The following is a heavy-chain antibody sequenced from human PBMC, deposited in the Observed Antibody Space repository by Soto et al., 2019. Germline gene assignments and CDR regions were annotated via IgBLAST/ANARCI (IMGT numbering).Heavy chain of an antibody. V-gene: IGHV1-3*04. CDR3: ARDPFYDFWSGSNWFDP. Sequence: QVQLVQSGTEVKKPGASVKLSCKASGYTFTYYPIHWVRQAPGQRLEWMGWINIGNGSTASSQKFQDRVTITRETSASTAYMELSSLRSEDTAIYYCARDPFYDFWSGSNWFDPWGQGTLVTVSS. J-gene: IGHJ5*02. CDR2: INIGNGST. D-gene: IGHD3-3*01. CDR1: GYTFTYYP.